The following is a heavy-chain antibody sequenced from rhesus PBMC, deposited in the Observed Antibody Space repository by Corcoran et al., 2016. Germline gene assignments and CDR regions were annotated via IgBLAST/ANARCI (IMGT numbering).Heavy chain of an antibody. CDR3: ARGYYYSGSYLDF. Sequence: QVQLQESGPGVVKPSETLSLTCAGSGGSISDSYRWSWIRQPPGKGLECIGYIYCSSTSTNYNPSLKSRVTISTDTSKDQFSLKLSSVTAADTAVYYCARGYYYSGSYLDFWGQGLRVTVSS. CDR2: IYCSSTST. CDR1: GGSISDSYR. D-gene: IGHD3-16*01. J-gene: IGHJ3*01. V-gene: IGHV4S10*01.